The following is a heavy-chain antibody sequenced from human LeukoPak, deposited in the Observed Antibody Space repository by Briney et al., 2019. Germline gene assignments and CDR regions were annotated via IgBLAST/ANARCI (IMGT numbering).Heavy chain of an antibody. CDR3: ARQVGASWFDP. V-gene: IGHV3-23*01. CDR2: ISGSGGPT. CDR1: GFTYSSFA. D-gene: IGHD1-26*01. J-gene: IGHJ5*02. Sequence: GGSLRLSCAASGFTYSSFAMSWVRQAPVKGLELVSTISGSGGPTYYADSVKGRFIISRDNSKNTLYLQMNSLRAEDTAVYYCARQVGASWFDPWGQGTLVTVSS.